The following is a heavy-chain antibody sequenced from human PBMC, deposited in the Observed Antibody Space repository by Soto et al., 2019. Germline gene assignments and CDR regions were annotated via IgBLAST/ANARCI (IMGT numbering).Heavy chain of an antibody. CDR1: GFTFSNYA. J-gene: IGHJ4*02. CDR2: ITGNGVST. CDR3: AKDWAGIAVAGPPAY. D-gene: IGHD6-19*01. Sequence: GGSLRLSCAVSGFTFSNYAMAWVRQAPGKGLEYVSSITGNGVSTYYAHSVKGRFTISRDNSKNTLYVQMNSLTAEDTAVYYCAKDWAGIAVAGPPAYWGQGTLVTVSS. V-gene: IGHV3-23*01.